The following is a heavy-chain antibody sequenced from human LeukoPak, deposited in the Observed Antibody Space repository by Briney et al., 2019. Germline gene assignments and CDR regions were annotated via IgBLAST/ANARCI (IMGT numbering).Heavy chain of an antibody. CDR3: AKHYMGSSYNHGLDC. J-gene: IGHJ4*02. V-gene: IGHV4-59*08. D-gene: IGHD3-10*01. CDR2: IYYSGST. CDR1: GGSISSYY. Sequence: SETLSLTCTVSGGSISSYYWSWIRQPPGKGLEWIGYIYYSGSTNYNPCLKSRVTISVDTSKNQFSLKLSSVTAADTALYYCAKHYMGSSYNHGLDCWGQGTLVTVSS.